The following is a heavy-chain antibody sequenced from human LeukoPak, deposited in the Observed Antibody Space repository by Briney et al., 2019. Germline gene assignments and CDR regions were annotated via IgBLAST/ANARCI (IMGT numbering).Heavy chain of an antibody. CDR2: ISSSSSTI. D-gene: IGHD2-15*01. J-gene: IGHJ6*02. CDR3: AFLAALPPNYYYYGMDV. CDR1: GFTFSSYN. V-gene: IGHV3-48*02. Sequence: PGGSLRLSCAASGFTFSSYNMNWVRQAPGKGLEWVSYISSSSSTIYYADSVKGRFTISRDNAKNSLYLQMNSLRDEDTAVYYCAFLAALPPNYYYYGMDVWGQGTTVTVSS.